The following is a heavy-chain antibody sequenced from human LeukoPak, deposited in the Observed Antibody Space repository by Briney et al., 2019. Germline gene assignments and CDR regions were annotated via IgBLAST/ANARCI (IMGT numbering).Heavy chain of an antibody. V-gene: IGHV1-2*02. Sequence: ASVKVSCKASGYTFTGYYMHWVRQAPGQGLEWMGWINPSSGGTNYAQKFQGRVTMTRDTSISTVYMELSRLRSDDTAVYYCARTKYYYDSSGYYYSYWGQGTLVTVSS. CDR1: GYTFTGYY. D-gene: IGHD3-22*01. J-gene: IGHJ4*02. CDR3: ARTKYYYDSSGYYYSY. CDR2: INPSSGGT.